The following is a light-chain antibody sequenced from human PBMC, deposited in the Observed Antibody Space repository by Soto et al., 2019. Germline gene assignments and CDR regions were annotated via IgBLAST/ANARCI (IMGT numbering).Light chain of an antibody. Sequence: QAVVTQPPSVSGSPGQRVTISCTGAGSNIGAGYYVHWYQHRPGTAPKLLIFGDSHRPSGVPDRFSGSKSGTSTSLAITRPQAEDEGDSYFQSYDSTLDAPYVFGTGTKLTVL. CDR1: GSNIGAGYY. CDR3: QSYDSTLDAPYV. J-gene: IGLJ1*01. V-gene: IGLV1-40*01. CDR2: GDS.